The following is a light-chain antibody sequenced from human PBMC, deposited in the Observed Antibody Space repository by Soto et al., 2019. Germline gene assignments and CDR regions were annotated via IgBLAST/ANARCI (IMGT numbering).Light chain of an antibody. Sequence: QSALAQPASVSGSPGQSITISCTGTSSDVGAYNYVSWYQQHPGKAPKLMIYEVRGRPSGVSNRFSGSKSGNTASLTISGLQDEDEGDYFCSSYGSTSARYVFGTGTKLTVL. CDR3: SSYGSTSARYV. CDR2: EVR. J-gene: IGLJ1*01. CDR1: SSDVGAYNY. V-gene: IGLV2-14*01.